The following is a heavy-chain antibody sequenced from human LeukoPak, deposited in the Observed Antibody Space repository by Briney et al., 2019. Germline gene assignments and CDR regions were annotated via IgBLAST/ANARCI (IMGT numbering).Heavy chain of an antibody. CDR1: GFGFHDAA. J-gene: IGHJ4*02. CDR2: VSNSGTNT. CDR3: VKDIQLTY. V-gene: IGHV3-23*01. Sequence: GGSLRLSCGASGFGFHDAAMTWVRQAPGRGLVWVSLVSNSGTNTYSADSVKGRLTISSDNSKITLFPQMNNLRVEDQVMYYCVKDIQLTYWGQGTLVTVSS. D-gene: IGHD4/OR15-4a*01.